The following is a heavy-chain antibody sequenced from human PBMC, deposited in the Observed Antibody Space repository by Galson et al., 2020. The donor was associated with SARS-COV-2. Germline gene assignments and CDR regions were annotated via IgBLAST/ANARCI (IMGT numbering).Heavy chain of an antibody. CDR1: GGSFSGYY. V-gene: IGHV4-34*01. CDR3: ARGRYSSSWYGNRGWFDP. J-gene: IGHJ5*02. D-gene: IGHD6-13*01. Sequence: SQASETLSLTCAVYGGSFSGYYWSWIRQPPGKGLERIGEINHSGSTNYNPSLKSRVTISVDTSKNQFSLKLSSVTAADTAVYYCARGRYSSSWYGNRGWFDPWGQGTLVTVSS. CDR2: INHSGST.